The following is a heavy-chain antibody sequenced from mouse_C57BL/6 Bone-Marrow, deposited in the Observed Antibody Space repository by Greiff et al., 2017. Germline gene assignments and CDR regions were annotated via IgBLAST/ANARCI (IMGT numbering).Heavy chain of an antibody. CDR2: IDPSDSET. V-gene: IGHV1-52*01. J-gene: IGHJ1*03. CDR3: ARRLNGG. Sequence: VQLQQPGAELVRPGSSVKLSCKASGYTFTSYWMHWVKQRPIQGLEWIGNIDPSDSETPYNQKFKDKATLTVDKSSTTAYMQLSSLTSEDSAVYYCARRLNGGCGTGTTGTVSS. CDR1: GYTFTSYW.